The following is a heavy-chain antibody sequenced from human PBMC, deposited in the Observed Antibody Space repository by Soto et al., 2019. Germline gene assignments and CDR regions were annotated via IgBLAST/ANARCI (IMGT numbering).Heavy chain of an antibody. D-gene: IGHD2-2*01. CDR2: ISAYNGNT. CDR3: ARFYCSSTSCQGWFGP. CDR1: GYTFTSYG. V-gene: IGHV1-18*04. J-gene: IGHJ5*02. Sequence: ASVKVSCKASGYTFTSYGISWVRQAPGQGLEWMGWISAYNGNTNYAQKLQGRVTMTTDTSTSTAYMELRSLRSDDTAVYYCARFYCSSTSCQGWFGPWGQGTLVTVSS.